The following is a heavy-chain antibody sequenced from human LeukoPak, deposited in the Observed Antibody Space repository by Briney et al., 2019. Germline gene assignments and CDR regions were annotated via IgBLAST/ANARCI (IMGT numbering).Heavy chain of an antibody. CDR1: RGSISSDH. CDR2: IYDSGNT. J-gene: IGHJ4*02. CDR3: ARHLPGPYYFDY. Sequence: PSETLSLTCTVSRGSISSDHWSWIRQPPGKGLEWVGYIYDSGNTKYNPSLKSRVPMSVDTSKNQFSLKVTSVTAADTAVYYCARHLPGPYYFDYWGQGTLVTVSS. V-gene: IGHV4-59*08. D-gene: IGHD1-14*01.